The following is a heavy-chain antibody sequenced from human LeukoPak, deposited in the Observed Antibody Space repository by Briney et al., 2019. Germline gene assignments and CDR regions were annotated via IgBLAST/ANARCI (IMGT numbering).Heavy chain of an antibody. J-gene: IGHJ4*02. CDR1: GYTFTSYD. Sequence: SVKVSCKASGYTFTSYDINWVRQATGQGLEWMGGIIPIFGTANYAQKFQGRVTITADKSTSTAYMELSSLRSEDTAVYYCARQWLGTYYFDYWGQGTLVTVSS. V-gene: IGHV1-69*06. D-gene: IGHD6-19*01. CDR3: ARQWLGTYYFDY. CDR2: IIPIFGTA.